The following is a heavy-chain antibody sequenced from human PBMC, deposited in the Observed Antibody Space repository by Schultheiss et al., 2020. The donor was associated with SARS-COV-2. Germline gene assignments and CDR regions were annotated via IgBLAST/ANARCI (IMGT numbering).Heavy chain of an antibody. CDR3: ASGTYKGSSGFDP. CDR1: GGSISSYY. V-gene: IGHV4-59*08. J-gene: IGHJ5*02. CDR2: IYYSGST. D-gene: IGHD6-19*01. Sequence: SETLSLTCTVSGGSISSYYWSWIRQPAGKGLEWIGYIYYSGSTNYNPSLKSRVTMSVDTSKNQFSLKLSSVTAADTAVYYCASGTYKGSSGFDPWGQGTLVTVSS.